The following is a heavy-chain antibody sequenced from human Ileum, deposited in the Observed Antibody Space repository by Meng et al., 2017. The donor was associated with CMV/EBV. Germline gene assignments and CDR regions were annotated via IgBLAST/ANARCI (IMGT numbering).Heavy chain of an antibody. CDR2: ISYDGSNK. D-gene: IGHD2-2*01. Sequence: SCKASGFSLSGYTMHWVRQAPGKGLEWVAVISYDGSNKFYADSVKGRFTIARDSSKNTLLLQMNSLTAEDTAVYYCARDPAADCNSTTCQTYFFDYWGQGTLVTVSS. CDR3: ARDPAADCNSTTCQTYFFDY. J-gene: IGHJ4*02. CDR1: GFSLSGYT. V-gene: IGHV3-30-3*01.